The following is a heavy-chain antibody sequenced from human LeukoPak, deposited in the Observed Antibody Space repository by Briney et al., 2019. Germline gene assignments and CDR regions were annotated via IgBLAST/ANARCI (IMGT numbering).Heavy chain of an antibody. D-gene: IGHD3-10*01. V-gene: IGHV4-34*01. CDR2: INHSGST. CDR1: GGSFSGYY. J-gene: IGHJ4*02. CDR3: ARTYGSGSYVY. Sequence: SETLSLTCAVYGGSFSGYYWSWIRQPPGKGLEWIGEINHSGSTNYNPSLKSRVIISVDTSKNQFSLKLSSVTAADTAVYYCARTYGSGSYVYWGQGTLATVSS.